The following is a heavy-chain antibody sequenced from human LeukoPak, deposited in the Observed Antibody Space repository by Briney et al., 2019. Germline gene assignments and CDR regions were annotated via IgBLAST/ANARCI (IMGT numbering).Heavy chain of an antibody. V-gene: IGHV4-30-4*01. CDR2: IYYSGST. CDR3: ARVYEANDAFDI. Sequence: SETLSLTCTVSGGSISSGDYYWSWIRQPPGKGLEWIGYIYYSGSTYYNPSLKSRVTISVDTSKNQFSLKLSSVTAADTAVYYCARVYEANDAFDIWGQGTMVTVSS. D-gene: IGHD3-16*01. CDR1: GGSISSGDYY. J-gene: IGHJ3*02.